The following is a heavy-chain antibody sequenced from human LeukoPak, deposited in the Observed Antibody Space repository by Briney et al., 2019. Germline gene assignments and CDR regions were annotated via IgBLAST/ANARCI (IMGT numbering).Heavy chain of an antibody. Sequence: PSETLSLTCTVSGGSISSYYWSWIRQPPGKGLEWIGSIYYSGSTYYNPSLKSRVTISVDTSKNQFSLKLSSVTAADTAVYYCARPAIAVAGTIWFDPWGQGTLVTVSS. CDR1: GGSISSYY. V-gene: IGHV4-59*12. CDR2: IYYSGST. D-gene: IGHD6-19*01. J-gene: IGHJ5*02. CDR3: ARPAIAVAGTIWFDP.